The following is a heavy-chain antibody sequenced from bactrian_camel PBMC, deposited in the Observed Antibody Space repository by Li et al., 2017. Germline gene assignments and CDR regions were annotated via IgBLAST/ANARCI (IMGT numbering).Heavy chain of an antibody. V-gene: IGHV3S6*01. CDR2: IDGYSSDR. D-gene: IGHD5*01. CDR1: GFRFSTTY. Sequence: HVQLVESGGGSVQTGESLRLSCSVSGFRFSTTYMHWFRQTQGKGLEWVAVIDGYSSDREYAYSVKGRFTISRDNAKNTVTLQMNSLKPEDMAMYYCVCPGNVWLTFGDWGQGTQVTVS. J-gene: IGHJ4*01. CDR3: VCPGNVWLTFGD.